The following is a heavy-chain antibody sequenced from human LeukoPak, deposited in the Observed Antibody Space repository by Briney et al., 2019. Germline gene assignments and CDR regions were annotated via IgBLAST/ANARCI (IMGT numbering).Heavy chain of an antibody. V-gene: IGHV3-21*01. D-gene: IGHD6-13*01. CDR1: GFTFSSYS. CDR2: ISSSSSYI. Sequence: PGGSLRLSCAASGFTFSSYSMNWVRQAPGKGLEWVSSISSSSSYIYYADSVKGRFTISRDNAKNSLYLQMNSLRAEDTAVYYCARGADSSSYPDYWGQGTLVTVSS. J-gene: IGHJ4*02. CDR3: ARGADSSSYPDY.